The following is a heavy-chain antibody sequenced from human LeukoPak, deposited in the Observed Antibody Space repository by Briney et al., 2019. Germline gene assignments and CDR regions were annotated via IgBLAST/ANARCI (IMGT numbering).Heavy chain of an antibody. D-gene: IGHD6-19*01. J-gene: IGHJ4*02. V-gene: IGHV1-18*03. CDR1: GSTFTGYY. Sequence: GASVKVSCKASGSTFTGYYMHWVRQAPRQGVEWVGWISAYNGHTKYPQKLQGRVTMTTDTSTSTAYMELRSLRSEDMAVYYCARVVKYRSGPLTDLLPYYFDYWGQGTLVTVSS. CDR3: ARVVKYRSGPLTDLLPYYFDY. CDR2: ISAYNGHT.